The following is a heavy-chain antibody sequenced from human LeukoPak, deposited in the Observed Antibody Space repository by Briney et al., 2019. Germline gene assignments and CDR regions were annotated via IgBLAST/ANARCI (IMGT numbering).Heavy chain of an antibody. CDR3: ARPASRGSWYDVFDY. V-gene: IGHV3-21*01. D-gene: IGHD6-13*01. CDR1: GFTFSSYS. CDR2: ISSSSYI. Sequence: GGSLRLSCAASGFTFSSYSMNWVRQAPGKGLEWVSSISSSSYIYYADSVKGRFTISRDNAKNSLYLQMNSLRAEDTAVYYCARPASRGSWYDVFDYWGQGTLVTVSS. J-gene: IGHJ4*02.